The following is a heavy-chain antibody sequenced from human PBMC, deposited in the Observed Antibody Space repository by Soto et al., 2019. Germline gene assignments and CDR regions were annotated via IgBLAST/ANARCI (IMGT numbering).Heavy chain of an antibody. D-gene: IGHD5-12*01. CDR3: ARGVSGYYGFDY. J-gene: IGHJ4*02. V-gene: IGHV3-74*01. CDR1: GFTFSSYW. CDR2: IKGDGTNT. Sequence: EVQLVESGGGLVQFGGSLRLSCAASGFTFSSYWMHWVRQVPGKGLVWLSRIKGDGTNTNYADSVKGRFTISRDNVDNTLYLQMSSLRAEDTAVYYCARGVSGYYGFDYWGQGTLVTVSS.